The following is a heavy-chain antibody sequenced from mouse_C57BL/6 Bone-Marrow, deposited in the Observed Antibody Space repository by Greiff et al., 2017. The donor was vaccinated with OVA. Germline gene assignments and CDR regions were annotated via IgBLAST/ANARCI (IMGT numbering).Heavy chain of an antibody. D-gene: IGHD2-4*01. CDR2: ISYDGSN. CDR1: GYSITSGYY. J-gene: IGHJ3*01. Sequence: ESGPGLVKPSQSLSLTCSVTGYSITSGYYWNWIRQFPGNKLEWMGYISYDGSNNYNPSLKNRISITRDTSKNQFVLKLNSVTTEDTATYYCARGGLTAYWGQGTLVTVSA. V-gene: IGHV3-6*01. CDR3: ARGGLTAY.